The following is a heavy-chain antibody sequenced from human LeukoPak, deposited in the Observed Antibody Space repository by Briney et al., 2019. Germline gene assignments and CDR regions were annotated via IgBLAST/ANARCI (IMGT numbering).Heavy chain of an antibody. CDR1: GGSISSYY. CDR2: IYYSGST. J-gene: IGHJ4*02. Sequence: NPSETLSLTCTVSGGSISSYYWSWIRQPPGKGLEWIGYIYYSGSTNYNPSLKSRVTISVDTSKNRFSLRLRSVTAADTAVYYCARVTGYMIEDYFDYWGQGTLVTVSS. V-gene: IGHV4-59*01. CDR3: ARVTGYMIEDYFDY. D-gene: IGHD3-22*01.